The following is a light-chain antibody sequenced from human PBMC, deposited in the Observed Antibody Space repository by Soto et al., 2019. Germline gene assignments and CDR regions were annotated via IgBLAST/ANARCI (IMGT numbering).Light chain of an antibody. CDR2: DAS. V-gene: IGKV3-15*01. Sequence: EIVMTQSPATLSVSPGERATLSCRASQSLSSNLAWYQQNPGQAPRLLIYDASTRATGIPARFSGSGSGTEFTLTISSLQSEDFAVYYCQQYNKWPLTFGQGTRLEIK. CDR1: QSLSSN. J-gene: IGKJ5*01. CDR3: QQYNKWPLT.